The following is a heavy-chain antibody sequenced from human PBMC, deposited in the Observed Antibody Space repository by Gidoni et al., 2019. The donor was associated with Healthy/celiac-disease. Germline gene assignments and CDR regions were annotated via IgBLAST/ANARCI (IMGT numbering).Heavy chain of an antibody. D-gene: IGHD2-2*01. CDR2: IYYSGST. Sequence: QVQLQESGPGLVKPSQPLSLPCPVSGGSISGVGYYWSWIRQHPGKGLEWIGYIYYSGSTYYNPSLKSRVTISVDTSKNQFSLKLSSVTAADTAVYYCARDSGRYCSSTSCQMDVWGQGTTVTVSS. V-gene: IGHV4-31*03. J-gene: IGHJ6*02. CDR3: ARDSGRYCSSTSCQMDV. CDR1: GGSISGVGYY.